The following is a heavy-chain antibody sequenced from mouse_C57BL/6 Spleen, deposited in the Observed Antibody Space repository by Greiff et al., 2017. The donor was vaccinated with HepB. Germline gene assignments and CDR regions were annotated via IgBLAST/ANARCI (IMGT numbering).Heavy chain of an antibody. Sequence: EVKLVESGGGLVQPGGSLKLSCAASGFTFSDYYMYWVRQTPEKRLEWVAYISNGGGSTYYPYTVKGRFTISRDNAKNTLYLRMSRLKTEDTAMYYCAKLFYPYYAMDCWGQGTSVTVSS. CDR3: AKLFYPYYAMDC. J-gene: IGHJ4*01. V-gene: IGHV5-12*01. CDR2: ISNGGGST. CDR1: GFTFSDYY. D-gene: IGHD1-1*01.